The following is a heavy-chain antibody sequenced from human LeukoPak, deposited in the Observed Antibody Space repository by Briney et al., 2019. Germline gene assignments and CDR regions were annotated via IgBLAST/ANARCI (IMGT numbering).Heavy chain of an antibody. CDR1: GFTFSSYA. D-gene: IGHD3-10*01. CDR3: ASSTPIYYHSGSLGGQYFDY. Sequence: PGGSLRLSCAASGFTFSSYAMSWVRQAPGKGLEWVSAISGSGGSTYYADSVKGRFTISRDNSKNTLYLQMNSLRAEDTAVYYCASSTPIYYHSGSLGGQYFDYWGQGILVTVSS. CDR2: ISGSGGST. V-gene: IGHV3-23*01. J-gene: IGHJ4*02.